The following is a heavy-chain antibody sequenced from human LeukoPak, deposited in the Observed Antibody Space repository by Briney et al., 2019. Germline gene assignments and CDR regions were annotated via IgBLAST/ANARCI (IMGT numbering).Heavy chain of an antibody. CDR3: ARDRDYGRSTTYNDAFGI. CDR2: INPSGGST. J-gene: IGHJ3*02. D-gene: IGHD4/OR15-4a*01. CDR1: GYTFTSYY. V-gene: IGHV1-46*01. Sequence: GASVKVSCKASGYTFTSYYMHWVRQAPGQGLEWMGIINPSGGSTSYARKFQGRVTMTRDMSTSTVYMELSSLRSEDTAVYYCARDRDYGRSTTYNDAFGIWGQGTMVTVSS.